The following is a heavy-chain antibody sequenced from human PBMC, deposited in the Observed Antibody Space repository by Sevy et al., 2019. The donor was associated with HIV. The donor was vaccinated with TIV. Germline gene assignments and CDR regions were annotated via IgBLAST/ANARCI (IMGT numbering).Heavy chain of an antibody. CDR1: GFTFSSYA. CDR3: AKEGTTMVRGVIIKPDNWFDP. CDR2: ISGSGYLT. D-gene: IGHD3-10*01. Sequence: GGSLRLSCAASGFTFSSYAMSWVRQAPGKGLEWVSAISGSGYLTYYTDSVKGRFTISRDNSKNTLYLQMNSLRAEDTAVYYCAKEGTTMVRGVIIKPDNWFDPWGQGTLVTVSS. V-gene: IGHV3-23*01. J-gene: IGHJ5*02.